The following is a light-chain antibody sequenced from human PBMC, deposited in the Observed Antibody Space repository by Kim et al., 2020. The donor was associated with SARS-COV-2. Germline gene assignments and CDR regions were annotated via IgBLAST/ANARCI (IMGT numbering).Light chain of an antibody. Sequence: DIQMTQSPSTLSASVADRVIITCRASQSISSWLAWYQQKPGKAPKLLIYKASTLESGVPPRFSGSGSGTEFTLTISSLQPDDSATYYCQQYNSYSLTFGGGTKLEI. CDR2: KAS. CDR1: QSISSW. CDR3: QQYNSYSLT. V-gene: IGKV1-5*03. J-gene: IGKJ4*01.